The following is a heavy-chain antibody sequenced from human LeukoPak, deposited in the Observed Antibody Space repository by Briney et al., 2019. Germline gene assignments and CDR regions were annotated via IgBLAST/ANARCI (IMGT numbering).Heavy chain of an antibody. D-gene: IGHD6-13*01. J-gene: IGHJ5*02. V-gene: IGHV4-59*01. CDR3: AREWAAAGFDP. CDR2: IYYSGST. CDR1: GGSISSYY. Sequence: SEXLSLTCTVSGGSISSYYWSWLRQPPGKGLEGIGYIYYSGSTNYNPSLTSRVTISVDTSKKQLSLKLSSVTAADTAVYYCAREWAAAGFDPWGQGTLVTVSS.